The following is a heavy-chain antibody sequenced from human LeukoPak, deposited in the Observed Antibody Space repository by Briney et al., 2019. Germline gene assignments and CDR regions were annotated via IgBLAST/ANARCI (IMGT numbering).Heavy chain of an antibody. CDR3: ARDRGVRGVIKH. V-gene: IGHV3-21*01. Sequence: PGGSLRLSCAASGFTFSNAWMSWVRQAPGKGLEWVSSISSSSSYIYYADSVKGRFTISRDNAKNSLYLQMNSLRAEDTAVYYCARDRGVRGVIKHWGQGTLVTVSS. J-gene: IGHJ4*02. CDR2: ISSSSSYI. CDR1: GFTFSNAW. D-gene: IGHD3-10*01.